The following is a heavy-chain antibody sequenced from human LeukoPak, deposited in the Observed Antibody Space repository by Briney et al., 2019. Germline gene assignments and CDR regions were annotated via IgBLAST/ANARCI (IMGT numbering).Heavy chain of an antibody. Sequence: ASVKVSCKASGYTFTGYYMHWVRQAPGQGLEWMGWINPNSGGTNYAQKFQGRVTMTRDTSISTAYMELSRLRSDDTAVYYCARVRFLEWLYDYWGQGTLVTVSS. D-gene: IGHD3-3*01. CDR2: INPNSGGT. CDR1: GYTFTGYY. J-gene: IGHJ4*02. V-gene: IGHV1-2*02. CDR3: ARVRFLEWLYDY.